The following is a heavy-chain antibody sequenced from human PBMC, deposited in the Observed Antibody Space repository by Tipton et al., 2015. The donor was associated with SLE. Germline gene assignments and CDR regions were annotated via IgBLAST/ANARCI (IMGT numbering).Heavy chain of an antibody. CDR1: GGSISSSSSYY. D-gene: IGHD6-6*01. Sequence: TLSLTCTVSGGSISSSSSYYWGWIRQPPGKGLEWIGSIYYSGSTNYNPSLKSRVTISVDTSKNQFSLNLTSVTAADTAVYYCVRGPRYSISRMPFDHWGQGTLVTVSS. V-gene: IGHV4-39*07. J-gene: IGHJ4*02. CDR3: VRGPRYSISRMPFDH. CDR2: IYYSGST.